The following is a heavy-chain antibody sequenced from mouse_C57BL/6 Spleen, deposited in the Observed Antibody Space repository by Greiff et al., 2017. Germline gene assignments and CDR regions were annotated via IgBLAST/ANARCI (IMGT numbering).Heavy chain of an antibody. CDR3: ARSDDYDRNY. V-gene: IGHV1-82*01. J-gene: IGHJ2*01. CDR1: GYAFSSSW. D-gene: IGHD2-4*01. Sequence: VQLVESGPELVKPGASVKISCKASGYAFSSSWMNWVKQRPGKGLEWIGRIYPGDGDTNYNGKFKGKATLTADKSSSTAYMQLSSLTSEDSAVYCCARSDDYDRNYWGQGTTLTVSS. CDR2: IYPGDGDT.